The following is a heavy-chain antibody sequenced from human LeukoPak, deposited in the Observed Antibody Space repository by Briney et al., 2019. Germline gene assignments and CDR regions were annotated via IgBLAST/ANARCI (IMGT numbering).Heavy chain of an antibody. CDR1: GFRFGSTW. J-gene: IGHJ3*02. CDR3: ARDPGFSAFDI. CDR2: INQDGSQK. Sequence: AGGSLRLSCVASGFRFGSTWMSWVRQAPGKGLEFVGNINQDGSQKGLVGSAEGRFTVSRDNAKNSLYLQMNSVKDDDAGVYYCARDPGFSAFDIWGQGTTVTVSS. D-gene: IGHD6-25*01. V-gene: IGHV3-7*01.